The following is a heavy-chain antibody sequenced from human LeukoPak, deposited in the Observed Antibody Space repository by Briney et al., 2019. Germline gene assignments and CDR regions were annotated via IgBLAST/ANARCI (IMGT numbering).Heavy chain of an antibody. Sequence: GGSLRLSCAASGFTFSSYSMNWVRQAPGKGLEWVSSISSSSSYIYYADSVKGRFTISRDNAKNSLYLQMNSLRAEDTAVYYCAGSGYSSSWLFDYWGQGTLVTVSS. CDR1: GFTFSSYS. V-gene: IGHV3-21*01. CDR3: AGSGYSSSWLFDY. D-gene: IGHD6-13*01. J-gene: IGHJ4*02. CDR2: ISSSSSYI.